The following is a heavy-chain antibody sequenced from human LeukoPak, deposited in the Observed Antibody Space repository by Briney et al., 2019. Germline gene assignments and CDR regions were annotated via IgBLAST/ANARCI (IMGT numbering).Heavy chain of an antibody. CDR2: IDRGVGST. D-gene: IGHD6-19*01. J-gene: IGHJ4*02. V-gene: IGHV3-23*01. CDR1: GFTFRKYD. CDR3: AKDRSAPEQWLVLLFDY. Sequence: GGSLRLSCAASGFTFRKYDMSWVRQAPGKGLECVSAIDRGVGSTYTYYADSVKGRFTISRDNSKNTLYLQMNSLRAEDTAVYYCAKDRSAPEQWLVLLFDYWGQGTLVTVSS.